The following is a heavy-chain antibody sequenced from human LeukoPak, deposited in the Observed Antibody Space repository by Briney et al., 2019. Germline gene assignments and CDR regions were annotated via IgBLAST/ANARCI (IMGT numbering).Heavy chain of an antibody. Sequence: GGSLKLSCAASGFTFSSYAMSWVRQAPGKGLEWVSSIFGSGAGTHYADSVKGRFTISRDNSKNTLYLQMNNLRAEDTAVYYCAKDLISPRSVGSSEKVDCWGQGTLVAVSS. CDR1: GFTFSSYA. J-gene: IGHJ4*02. CDR3: AKDLISPRSVGSSEKVDC. D-gene: IGHD3-10*01. CDR2: IFGSGAGT. V-gene: IGHV3-23*01.